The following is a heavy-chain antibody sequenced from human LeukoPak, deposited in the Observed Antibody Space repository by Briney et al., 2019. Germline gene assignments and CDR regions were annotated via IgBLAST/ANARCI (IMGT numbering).Heavy chain of an antibody. J-gene: IGHJ3*02. CDR1: GHSFTTYW. CDR2: VYPSDSDT. CDR3: TRERWDLSKAAFDI. V-gene: IGHV5-51*01. Sequence: GESLKISCKASGHSFTTYWIAWVRQMPGKGLEWMGIVYPSDSDTRYSPSFQGQVTISVDKSISTAHLQWSSLQASDTAIYYCTRERWDLSKAAFDIWGQGTMVTVFS. D-gene: IGHD5-24*01.